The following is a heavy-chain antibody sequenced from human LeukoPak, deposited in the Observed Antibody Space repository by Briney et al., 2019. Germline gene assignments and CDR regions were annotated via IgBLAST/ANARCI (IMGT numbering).Heavy chain of an antibody. V-gene: IGHV3-73*01. Sequence: GGSLRLSCAASGSTFSGSAMHWVRQASGKGLEWVGRIRSKTNNYATEYAASVKGRFTISRDDSKSTAYLQMNSLKSEDAAVYYCTRPGSGDPDYWGQGTLVTVSS. CDR1: GSTFSGSA. CDR2: IRSKTNNYAT. CDR3: TRPGSGDPDY. D-gene: IGHD3-10*01. J-gene: IGHJ4*02.